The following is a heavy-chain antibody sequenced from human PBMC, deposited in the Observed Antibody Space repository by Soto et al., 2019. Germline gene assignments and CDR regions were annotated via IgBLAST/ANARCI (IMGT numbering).Heavy chain of an antibody. CDR2: INTGNGNT. J-gene: IGHJ6*01. D-gene: IGHD1-26*01. V-gene: IGHV1-3*04. CDR1: GYKFSTYA. CDR3: ARGERLYYLYNGMEV. Sequence: ASVKVSCKASGYKFSTYALLWVRQAPGQRLEWMGWINTGNGNTKYSQKFQGRVTMTRDTSASTAYMELSSLRSEDTAVYYCARGERLYYLYNGMEVWGQGSRVSVSS.